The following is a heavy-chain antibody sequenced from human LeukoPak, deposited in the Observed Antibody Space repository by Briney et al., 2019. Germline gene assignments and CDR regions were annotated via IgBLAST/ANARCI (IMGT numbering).Heavy chain of an antibody. CDR3: ARDKGSERWLQFDY. Sequence: SETLSLTRTVSGASISTYYRSWIRQPAGKGLEWIGRLYTTGSTNYNPSLKSRVTMSVDTSKNQFSLRLSSVTAADTAVYYCARDKGSERWLQFDYWGQGTLGTVSS. J-gene: IGHJ4*02. CDR2: LYTTGST. V-gene: IGHV4-4*07. D-gene: IGHD5-24*01. CDR1: GASISTYY.